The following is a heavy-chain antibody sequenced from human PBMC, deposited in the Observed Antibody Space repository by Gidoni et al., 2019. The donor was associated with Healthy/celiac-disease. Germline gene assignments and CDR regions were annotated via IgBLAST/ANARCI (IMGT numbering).Heavy chain of an antibody. CDR1: GFTFSSYS. D-gene: IGHD3-22*01. Sequence: EVQLVESGGGLVQPGGSLRPYCASSGFTFSSYSMNWVRQAPGKGLGWVSYISSSSSTIYYADSVKGRFTISRDNAKNSLYLQINSLRAEDTAVYYCARGAYDRMDWCQGTLVTVSS. CDR2: ISSSSSTI. V-gene: IGHV3-48*01. J-gene: IGHJ4*02. CDR3: ARGAYDRMD.